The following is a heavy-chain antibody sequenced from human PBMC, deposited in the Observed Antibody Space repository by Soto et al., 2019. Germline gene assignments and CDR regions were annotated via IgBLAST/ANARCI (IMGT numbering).Heavy chain of an antibody. D-gene: IGHD7-27*01. Sequence: ASVKISCKASGYIFSADYIYWVRQAHGQGLEWLGWINPHSGATNYAQKFLGRVTMSAATSASTAYMDLARLKSDDTAVYYFVTATTLSFSNSFDAWRRRTLVTVSS. J-gene: IGHJ5*02. CDR1: GYIFSADY. CDR3: VTATTLSFSNSFDA. V-gene: IGHV1-2*02. CDR2: INPHSGAT.